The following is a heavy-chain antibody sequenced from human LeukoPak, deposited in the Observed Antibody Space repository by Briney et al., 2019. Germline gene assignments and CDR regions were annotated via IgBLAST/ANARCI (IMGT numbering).Heavy chain of an antibody. Sequence: GGSLKLSCAASGFTFSGSAMHWVRQASGKGLEWVGRIRSKANSYATAYAASVKGKFTISRDDSKNTAYLQMNSLKTEDTAVYYCARMTYYYDSSGYFFLVDYWGQGTLVTVSS. CDR3: ARMTYYYDSSGYFFLVDY. V-gene: IGHV3-73*01. CDR1: GFTFSGSA. CDR2: IRSKANSYAT. D-gene: IGHD3-22*01. J-gene: IGHJ4*02.